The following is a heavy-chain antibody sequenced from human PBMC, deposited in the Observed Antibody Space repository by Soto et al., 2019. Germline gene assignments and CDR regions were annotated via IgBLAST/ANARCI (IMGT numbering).Heavy chain of an antibody. CDR2: IYHSGST. Sequence: SETLSLTCAVSGGSISSGCYSWSWIRQPPGKGLEWIGYIYHSGSTNYSPSLKSRVTMSVDTSKNQFSLKLSSVTAADTAVYYCARNVLWFGRPYYFDYWGQGSLVTVSS. V-gene: IGHV4-30-2*02. D-gene: IGHD3-10*01. J-gene: IGHJ4*02. CDR3: ARNVLWFGRPYYFDY. CDR1: GGSISSGCYS.